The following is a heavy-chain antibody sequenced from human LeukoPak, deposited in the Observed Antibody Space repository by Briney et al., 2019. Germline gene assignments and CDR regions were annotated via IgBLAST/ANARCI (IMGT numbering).Heavy chain of an antibody. Sequence: GGTLRLSCAASGFTFSSYGMSWVREAPGKGLEWVSAISGSGGSKFCADSVKGRFTNFRDNYKKTLYLQMNSLRAEDTAVYYCAKDQVFGWLLRDLDYWGQGTLVTVSS. CDR2: ISGSGGSK. CDR3: AKDQVFGWLLRDLDY. J-gene: IGHJ4*02. V-gene: IGHV3-23*01. CDR1: GFTFSSYG. D-gene: IGHD3-3*01.